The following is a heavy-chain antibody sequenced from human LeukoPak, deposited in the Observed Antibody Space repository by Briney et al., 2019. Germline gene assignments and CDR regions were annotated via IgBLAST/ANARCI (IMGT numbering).Heavy chain of an antibody. Sequence: GGSLRLSCAASGFTFSNYGVHWVRQAPGKGLEWVAVLSYDGSNKYYADSVKGRFTISRDNSKNTLYLQMNSLRAEDTAVYYCAKGDSGYDLGYYGMDVWGQGTTVTVSS. CDR1: GFTFSNYG. CDR3: AKGDSGYDLGYYGMDV. CDR2: LSYDGSNK. V-gene: IGHV3-30*18. J-gene: IGHJ6*02. D-gene: IGHD5-12*01.